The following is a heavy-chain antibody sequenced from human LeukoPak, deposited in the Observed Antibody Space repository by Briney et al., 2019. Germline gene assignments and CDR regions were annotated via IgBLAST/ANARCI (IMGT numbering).Heavy chain of an antibody. CDR3: ARGHAWGNSGYPSDY. Sequence: ASVKVSCKASGYTFTGYYMHWVRQAPGQGLEWMGWINPNSGGTNYAQKFQGRVTMTRDTSIITAYMELSRLRSDDTVVYDCARGHAWGNSGYPSDYWGQGTLVTVSS. CDR2: INPNSGGT. D-gene: IGHD3-22*01. CDR1: GYTFTGYY. J-gene: IGHJ4*02. V-gene: IGHV1-2*02.